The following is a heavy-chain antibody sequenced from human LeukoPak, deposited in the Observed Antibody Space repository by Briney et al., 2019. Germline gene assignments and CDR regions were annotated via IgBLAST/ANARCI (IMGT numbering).Heavy chain of an antibody. V-gene: IGHV3-21*01. CDR1: GFTFSSYS. CDR3: ARDGRGGVTGYFDY. CDR2: ISSSSSYI. J-gene: IGHJ4*02. Sequence: GGSLRLSCAASGFTFSSYSMNWVRQAPGEGLEWVSSISSSSSYIYYADSVKGRFTISRDNAKNSLYLQMNSLRAEDTAVYYCARDGRGGVTGYFDYWGQGSLVTVSS. D-gene: IGHD1-20*01.